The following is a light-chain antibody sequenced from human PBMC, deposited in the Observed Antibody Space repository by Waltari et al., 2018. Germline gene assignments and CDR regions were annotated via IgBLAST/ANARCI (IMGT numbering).Light chain of an antibody. CDR3: NSYTTTAARV. V-gene: IGLV2-14*01. Sequence: QSALTQPASVSGSPGQSITISCTGTSSDVGASNYPSWYQQPPGKAPQLIIYEVSNRPSGVSTRFSGSKSGNTASLTISGLQTEDEADYYCNSYTTTAARVFGGGTRLTVL. J-gene: IGLJ3*02. CDR1: SSDVGASNY. CDR2: EVS.